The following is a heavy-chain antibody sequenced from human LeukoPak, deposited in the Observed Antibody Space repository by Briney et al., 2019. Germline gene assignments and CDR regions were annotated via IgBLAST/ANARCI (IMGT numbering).Heavy chain of an antibody. J-gene: IGHJ4*02. CDR2: IRYDGSNK. V-gene: IGHV3-30*02. CDR3: ARDNYYGSGSYYFDY. Sequence: PGGSLRLSCAASGFTFSSYGMHWVRQAPGKGLEWAAFIRYDGSNKYYADSVKGRFTISRDNSKNTLYLQMNSLRAEDTAVYYCARDNYYGSGSYYFDYWGQGTLVTVSS. CDR1: GFTFSSYG. D-gene: IGHD3-10*01.